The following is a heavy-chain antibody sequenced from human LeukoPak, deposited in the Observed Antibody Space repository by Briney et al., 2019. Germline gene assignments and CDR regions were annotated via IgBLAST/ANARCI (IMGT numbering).Heavy chain of an antibody. CDR2: TKQDGSEK. V-gene: IGHV3-7*03. CDR3: AKDILAAGLFFDY. Sequence: PGGSLRLSCAASGFTFSSYGMSWVRQAPGKGLEWVANTKQDGSEKYYLDSVKGRFTISRDNAKNSLYLQMNSLRADDTAVYYCAKDILAAGLFFDYWGQGILVTVSS. J-gene: IGHJ4*02. CDR1: GFTFSSYG. D-gene: IGHD6-13*01.